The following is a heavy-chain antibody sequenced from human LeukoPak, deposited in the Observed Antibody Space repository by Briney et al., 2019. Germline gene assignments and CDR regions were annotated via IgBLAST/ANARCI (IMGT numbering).Heavy chain of an antibody. V-gene: IGHV3-7*03. J-gene: IGHJ4*02. Sequence: GSLRLSCAASGFSLSGYWMSWVRQASGKGPEWVANIKEDGSRRYYSESVGGRFTISRDNSENSLYLQMNSLRAEDTAVYYCAKTRPLDSSSWSHGDYWGQGTLVTVSS. D-gene: IGHD6-13*01. CDR1: GFSLSGYW. CDR2: IKEDGSRR. CDR3: AKTRPLDSSSWSHGDY.